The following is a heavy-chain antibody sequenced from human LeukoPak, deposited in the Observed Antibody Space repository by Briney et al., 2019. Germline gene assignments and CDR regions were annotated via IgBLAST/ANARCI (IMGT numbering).Heavy chain of an antibody. CDR2: ISGSGGST. CDR3: AKSRGSGLFDY. J-gene: IGHJ4*02. Sequence: GGSLRLSCAASGFTFSSYWMSWVRQAPGKGLQWVSGISGSGGSTYYADSVKGRFTISRDNSKNTLYVQMNSLRAEDMAVYYCAKSRGSGLFDYWGQGTLVTVAS. D-gene: IGHD3-10*01. V-gene: IGHV3-23*01. CDR1: GFTFSSYW.